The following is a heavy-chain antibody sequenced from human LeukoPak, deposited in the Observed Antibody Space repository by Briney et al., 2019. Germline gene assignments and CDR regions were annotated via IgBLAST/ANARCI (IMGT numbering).Heavy chain of an antibody. CDR1: GGSISSGSYY. CDR3: ARTQVGCSGGSCYSGWFDP. J-gene: IGHJ5*02. V-gene: IGHV4-61*02. D-gene: IGHD2-15*01. Sequence: SQTLSLTCTVSGGSISSGSYYWSWIRQPAGKGLEWIGRIYTSGSTNYNPSLKSRVTILVDTSKNQFSLKLSSVTAADTAVYYCARTQVGCSGGSCYSGWFDPWGQGTLVTVSS. CDR2: IYTSGST.